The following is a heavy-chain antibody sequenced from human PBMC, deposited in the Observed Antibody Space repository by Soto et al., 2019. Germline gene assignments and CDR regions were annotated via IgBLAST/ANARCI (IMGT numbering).Heavy chain of an antibody. Sequence: SETLSLTCTVSGGSISSGGYYWSWIRQHPGKGLEWIGYIYYSGSTYYNPSLKSRVTISVDTSKNQFSLKLSSVTAADTAVYYCAREGEYYDFWSGSYGMDVWGQGTKVTVSS. CDR3: AREGEYYDFWSGSYGMDV. V-gene: IGHV4-31*03. CDR1: GGSISSGGYY. D-gene: IGHD3-3*01. J-gene: IGHJ6*02. CDR2: IYYSGST.